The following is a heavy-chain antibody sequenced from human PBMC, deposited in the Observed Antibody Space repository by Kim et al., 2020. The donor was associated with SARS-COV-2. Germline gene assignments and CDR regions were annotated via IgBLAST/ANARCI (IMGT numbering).Heavy chain of an antibody. CDR2: INHSGST. CDR3: ARTGRQWRVLKHEYYFDY. Sequence: SETLSLTCAVYGGSFSGYYWSWIRQPPGKGLEWIGEINHSGSTNYNPSLKSRVTISVDTSKNQFSLKLSSVTAADTAVYYCARTGRQWRVLKHEYYFDYWGQGTLVTVSS. CDR1: GGSFSGYY. J-gene: IGHJ4*02. V-gene: IGHV4-34*01. D-gene: IGHD6-19*01.